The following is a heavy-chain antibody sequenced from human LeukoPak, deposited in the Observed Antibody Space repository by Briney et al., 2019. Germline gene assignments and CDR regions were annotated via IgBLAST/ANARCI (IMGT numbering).Heavy chain of an antibody. CDR2: ISGRAINK. Sequence: GGSLRLSCASSGFSFSNYGMDWVRQTPGRGLEWISYISGRAINKDYADSEKGRFTISRDDAENALYLQMNNLRAEDTAVYYCAKEGGGYRLFEFWGQGTLVTVSS. CDR1: GFSFSNYG. V-gene: IGHV3-48*04. CDR3: AKEGGGYRLFEF. D-gene: IGHD5-12*01. J-gene: IGHJ4*02.